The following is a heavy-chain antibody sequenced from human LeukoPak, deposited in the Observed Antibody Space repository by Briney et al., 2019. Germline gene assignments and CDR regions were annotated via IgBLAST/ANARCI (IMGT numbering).Heavy chain of an antibody. V-gene: IGHV5-10-1*01. CDR2: IDPSDSYT. D-gene: IGHD2-15*01. CDR1: GYSSASYW. J-gene: IGHJ4*02. CDR3: ARPDCSGGNCYLLSY. Sequence: GESLKISYKGSGYSSASYWISWVRQMPQKGLEWMGRIDPSDSYTDYSPSFQGHVTISADKSISTAYLEWSSLKASDTAMYYCARPDCSGGNCYLLSYWGQGSLVTVSS.